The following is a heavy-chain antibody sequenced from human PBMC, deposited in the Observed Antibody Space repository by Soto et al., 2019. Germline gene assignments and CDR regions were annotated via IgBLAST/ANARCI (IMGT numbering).Heavy chain of an antibody. D-gene: IGHD1-26*01. CDR3: ARREIQGPIDY. CDR2: IYYSGTN. J-gene: IGHJ4*02. CDR1: GYSISSSNW. V-gene: IGHV4-28*01. Sequence: QVQLQESGPGLVKPSDTLSLTCAVSGYSISSSNWWGWIRQPPGKGLEWVGYIYYSGTNYYNPSLKSRVTMSVDTSKNRFALKLTSVTAVDTAVYYCARREIQGPIDYWGQGTLVTVSS.